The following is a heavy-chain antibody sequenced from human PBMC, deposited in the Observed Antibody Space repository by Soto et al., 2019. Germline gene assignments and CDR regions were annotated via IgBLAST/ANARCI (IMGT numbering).Heavy chain of an antibody. J-gene: IGHJ4*02. V-gene: IGHV1-3*01. CDR2: INAGNGNT. CDR1: GYTFTSYA. CDR3: ARDYYYGSGSYLGYFDY. D-gene: IGHD3-10*01. Sequence: GASVKVSCKASGYTFTSYAMHWVRQAPGQRLEWMGWINAGNGNTKYSQKFQGRVTITRDTSASTAYMELSSLRSEDTAVYYCARDYYYGSGSYLGYFDYWGQGTLVTVSS.